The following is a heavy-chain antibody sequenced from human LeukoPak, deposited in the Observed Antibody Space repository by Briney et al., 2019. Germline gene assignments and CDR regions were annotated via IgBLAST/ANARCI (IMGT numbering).Heavy chain of an antibody. CDR2: IRSRTYGGTT. D-gene: IGHD2-2*01. V-gene: IGHV3-49*04. CDR3: ARDQYAGYDPYYFDY. Sequence: GGSLRLSCTASGFTFCAYAMTWVRQAPGKGLEGVSFIRSRTYGGTTEYAASVKGRFTISRDDSKSIAYLQMNSLKTEDTAVYYCARDQYAGYDPYYFDYWGQGTLVTVSS. CDR1: GFTFCAYA. J-gene: IGHJ4*02.